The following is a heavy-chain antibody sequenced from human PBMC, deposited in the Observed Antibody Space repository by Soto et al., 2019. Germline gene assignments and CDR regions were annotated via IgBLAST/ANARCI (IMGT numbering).Heavy chain of an antibody. V-gene: IGHV3-30*18. D-gene: IGHD2-2*01. J-gene: IGHJ3*01. Sequence: VAVISFDGSDTHSADSVKGRFTISRDNSKNTVSLQMNSLRPEDTAVYYCAKAAYSTSWYYAFDVWGQGTMVTVSS. CDR3: AKAAYSTSWYYAFDV. CDR2: ISFDGSDT.